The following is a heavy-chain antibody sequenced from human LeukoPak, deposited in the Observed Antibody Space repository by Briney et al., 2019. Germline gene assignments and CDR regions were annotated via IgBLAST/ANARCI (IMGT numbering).Heavy chain of an antibody. D-gene: IGHD5-18*01. CDR3: ARGDSYGYGYGMDV. J-gene: IGHJ6*02. Sequence: ASVKVSCKASGGTFSSYAISWVRQAPGQGLEWVGGIIPIFGTANYAQKFQGRVTITADESTSTAYMELSSLRSEDTAVYYCARGDSYGYGYGMDVWGQGTTVTVSS. CDR1: GGTFSSYA. V-gene: IGHV1-69*13. CDR2: IIPIFGTA.